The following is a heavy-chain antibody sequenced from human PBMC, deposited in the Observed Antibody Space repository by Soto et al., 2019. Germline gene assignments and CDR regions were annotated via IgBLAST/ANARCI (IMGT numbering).Heavy chain of an antibody. V-gene: IGHV4-59*01. J-gene: IGHJ5*02. CDR2: GHYSGTT. CDR3: ARTRGSGWYGDNWFDP. D-gene: IGHD6-19*01. Sequence: SETLSLTCTVSGGSINSYHWSWIRQPPGKGLEWIGYGHYSGTTYYNPSLKSRVTMSVDMSKNQFSLKLSSVTAADTAVYYCARTRGSGWYGDNWFDPWGQGTLVTVSS. CDR1: GGSINSYH.